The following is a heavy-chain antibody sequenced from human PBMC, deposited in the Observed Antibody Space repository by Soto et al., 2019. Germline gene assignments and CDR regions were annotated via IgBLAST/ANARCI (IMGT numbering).Heavy chain of an antibody. CDR2: IYYSGST. J-gene: IGHJ5*02. CDR1: GGSISRGGYY. CDR3: ARSVFP. Sequence: QVQLQESGPGLVKPSQILSLTCTVSGGSISRGGYYWTWIRHHPGKGLEWIGYIYYSGSTYYNPSLKSGVTISVDTSKNQFALKLSSVTDADTAVYYCARSVFPWGQGTLVTVSS. V-gene: IGHV4-31*03.